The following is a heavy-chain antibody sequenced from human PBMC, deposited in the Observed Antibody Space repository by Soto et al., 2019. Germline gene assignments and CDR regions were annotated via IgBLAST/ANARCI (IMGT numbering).Heavy chain of an antibody. V-gene: IGHV4-38-2*02. CDR2: IYHSGST. CDR3: ARDEYSSSWDGMDV. CDR1: GYSISSGYY. J-gene: IGHJ6*02. D-gene: IGHD6-13*01. Sequence: SETLSLTCAVSGYSISSGYYWGWIRQPPGKGLGWIGSIYHSGSTYYNPSLKSRVTISVDTSKNQFSLKLSSVTAADTAVYYCARDEYSSSWDGMDVWGQGTTVTVSS.